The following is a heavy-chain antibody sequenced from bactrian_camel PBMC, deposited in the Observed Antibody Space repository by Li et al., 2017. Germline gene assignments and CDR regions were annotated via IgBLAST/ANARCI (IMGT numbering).Heavy chain of an antibody. CDR3: AKDRWLGSNVEVTSDFDY. CDR2: IGTRGGST. Sequence: VQLVESGGGLVQPGESLRLSCVASGFTFSTYDMSWVRQAPGKEREGIAAIGTRGGSTFYIDSVKGRFTVSQANAKATMYLQMNSLKNEDTAMYYCAKDRWLGSNVEVTSDFDYWGQGTQVTVS. CDR1: GFTFSTYD. D-gene: IGHD1*01. J-gene: IGHJ6*01. V-gene: IGHV3S40*01.